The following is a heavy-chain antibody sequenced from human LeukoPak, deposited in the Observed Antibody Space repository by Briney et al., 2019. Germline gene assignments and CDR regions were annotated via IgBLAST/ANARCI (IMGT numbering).Heavy chain of an antibody. CDR2: ISGDST. J-gene: IGHJ4*02. D-gene: IGHD3-10*01. CDR1: GFTFSSYA. Sequence: PGGSLRLSCAASGFTFSSYAMSWVRQAPGKGLEWVSTISGDSTYYADSVKGRFTISRDNSKNTLYLQMNSLRSEDTAVYYCARDPYHYASENWGQGTLVTVSS. CDR3: ARDPYHYASEN. V-gene: IGHV3-23*01.